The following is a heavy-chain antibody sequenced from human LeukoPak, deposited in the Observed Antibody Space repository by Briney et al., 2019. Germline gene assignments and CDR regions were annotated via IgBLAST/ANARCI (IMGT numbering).Heavy chain of an antibody. CDR3: ARDPTTLYYFDY. D-gene: IGHD2-15*01. CDR2: IYYSGST. CDR1: GGSISSYY. V-gene: IGHV4-59*01. J-gene: IGHJ4*02. Sequence: SETLSLTCTVSGGSISSYYWSWIRQPPGKGLEWIGYIYYSGSTNYNPSLKSRVTISVDTSKNQFSLKLSSVTAADTAVYYCARDPTTLYYFDYWGQGTLVTVSS.